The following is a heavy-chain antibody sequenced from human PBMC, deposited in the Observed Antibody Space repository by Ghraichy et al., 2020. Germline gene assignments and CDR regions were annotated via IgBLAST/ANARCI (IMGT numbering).Heavy chain of an antibody. CDR1: GFTFSSYG. J-gene: IGHJ4*02. CDR3: AKDLGRYFALLGPDY. CDR2: IRYDGSNK. Sequence: LSLTCAASGFTFSSYGMHWVRQAPGKGLEWVAFIRYDGSNKYYADSVKGRFTISRDNSKNTLYLQMNSLRAEDTAVYYCAKDLGRYFALLGPDYWGQGTLVTVSS. D-gene: IGHD3-9*01. V-gene: IGHV3-30*02.